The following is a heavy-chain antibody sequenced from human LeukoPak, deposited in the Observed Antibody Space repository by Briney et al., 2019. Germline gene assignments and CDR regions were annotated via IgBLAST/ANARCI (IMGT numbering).Heavy chain of an antibody. V-gene: IGHV3-23*01. CDR2: IGGSGDNR. D-gene: IGHD3-10*01. Sequence: GGSLRLSCAASGFTFSSYAMSWVRQPPEKGLEWVSVIGGSGDNRYYADSVKGRFTISRDNSKNTLYLQMNSLRVEDTAVYYCASPNPIGDLSWLDYWGQGALVTASS. CDR3: ASPNPIGDLSWLDY. CDR1: GFTFSSYA. J-gene: IGHJ4*02.